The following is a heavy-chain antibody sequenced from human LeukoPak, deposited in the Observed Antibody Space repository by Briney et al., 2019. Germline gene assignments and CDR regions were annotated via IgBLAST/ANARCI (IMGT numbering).Heavy chain of an antibody. CDR3: ARDQYYYDSSGYYPDY. V-gene: IGHV3-30-3*01. CDR1: GFTFSSYA. Sequence: GRSLRLSCAASGFTFSSYAMHWVRQAPGKGLEWVAVISYDGSNKYYAGSVKGRFTISRDNSKNTLYLQMNSLRAEDAAVYYCARDQYYYDSSGYYPDYWGQGTLVTVSS. D-gene: IGHD3-22*01. CDR2: ISYDGSNK. J-gene: IGHJ4*02.